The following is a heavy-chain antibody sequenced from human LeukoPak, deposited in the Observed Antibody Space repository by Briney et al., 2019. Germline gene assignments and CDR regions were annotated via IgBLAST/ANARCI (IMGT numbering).Heavy chain of an antibody. Sequence: PGGSLRLSCAASGFTFSGSAMHWVRQASGKGLEWVGRIRSKANSYATVYAASVKGRFTISRDDSKNTAYLQMNSLKTEDTAVYYCTRFEYSSSQGGRGTLVTVSS. V-gene: IGHV3-73*01. CDR1: GFTFSGSA. CDR3: TRFEYSSSQ. J-gene: IGHJ4*02. D-gene: IGHD6-6*01. CDR2: IRSKANSYAT.